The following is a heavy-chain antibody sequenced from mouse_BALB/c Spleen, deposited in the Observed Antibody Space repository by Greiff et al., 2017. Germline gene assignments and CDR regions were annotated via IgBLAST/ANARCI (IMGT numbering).Heavy chain of an antibody. CDR1: GFTFSSYA. D-gene: IGHD1-1*01. Sequence: EVKLMESGGGLVKPGGSLKLSCAASGFTFSSYAMSWVRQTPEKRLEWVASISSGGSTYYPDSVKGRFTISRDNARNILYLQMSSLRSEDTAMYYCARRFYYGSSYPYWYFDVWGAGTTVTVSS. J-gene: IGHJ1*01. CDR2: ISSGGST. CDR3: ARRFYYGSSYPYWYFDV. V-gene: IGHV5-6-5*01.